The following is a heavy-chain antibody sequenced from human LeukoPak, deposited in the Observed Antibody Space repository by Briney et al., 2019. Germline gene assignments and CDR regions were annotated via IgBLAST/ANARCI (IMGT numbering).Heavy chain of an antibody. Sequence: ASVKVSCKASGYTFSSHDLNWVRQAPGHGLAWMGWLSTDNDDTGYAQKFQGRVTMTRDTSISTVYMELRSLTSDDTAVYYCARGGLAAETSGFDYWGQGTLVTVSA. V-gene: IGHV1-8*01. CDR3: ARGGLAAETSGFDY. J-gene: IGHJ4*02. CDR2: LSTDNDDT. D-gene: IGHD6-13*01. CDR1: GYTFSSHD.